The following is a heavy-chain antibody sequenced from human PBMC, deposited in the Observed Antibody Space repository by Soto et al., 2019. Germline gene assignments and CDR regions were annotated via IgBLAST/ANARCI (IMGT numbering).Heavy chain of an antibody. CDR1: GGTFSSYA. CDR3: ARAIMYYYDSSGSVVSYYGMDV. Sequence: RASVKVSCKASGGTFSSYAISWVRQAPGQGLEWMGGIIPIFGTANYAQKFQGRVTITADESTSTAYMELSSLRSEDTAVYYCARAIMYYYDSSGSVVSYYGMDVWGQGTTVTVSS. D-gene: IGHD3-22*01. J-gene: IGHJ6*02. V-gene: IGHV1-69*13. CDR2: IIPIFGTA.